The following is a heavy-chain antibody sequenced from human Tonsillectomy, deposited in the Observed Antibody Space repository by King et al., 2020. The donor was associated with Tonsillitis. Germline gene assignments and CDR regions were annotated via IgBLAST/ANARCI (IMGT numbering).Heavy chain of an antibody. J-gene: IGHJ4*02. CDR1: GFTFSSYW. D-gene: IGHD2-2*01. Sequence: DAQLVQSGGGLVQPGGSLRLSCAASGFTFSSYWMSWVRQAPGKGLEWVANIKQDGSEKYYVDSVKGRFTISRDNAKNSLYLQMNSLRAEDTAVYYCAREWAPYQLFSTSDYWGQGTLVTVSS. CDR3: AREWAPYQLFSTSDY. V-gene: IGHV3-7*01. CDR2: IKQDGSEK.